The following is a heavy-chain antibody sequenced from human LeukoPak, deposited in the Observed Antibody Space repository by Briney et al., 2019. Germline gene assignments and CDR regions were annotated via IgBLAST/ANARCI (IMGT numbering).Heavy chain of an antibody. D-gene: IGHD4-17*01. Sequence: PSETLSLTCTVSGYSISSGYYWGWIRQPPGKGLEWIGSIYHSGSTYYNPSLKSRVTISVDTSKNQFSLKLSSVTAADTAVYYCARDMARNDYGDYFWGGPTDYWGQGTLVTVSS. J-gene: IGHJ4*02. V-gene: IGHV4-38-2*02. CDR2: IYHSGST. CDR1: GYSISSGYY. CDR3: ARDMARNDYGDYFWGGPTDY.